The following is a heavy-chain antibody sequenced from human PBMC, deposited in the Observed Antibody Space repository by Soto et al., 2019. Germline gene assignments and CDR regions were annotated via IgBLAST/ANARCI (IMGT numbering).Heavy chain of an antibody. CDR1: GGSISSGDYY. J-gene: IGHJ3*02. CDR3: ARDEYYYDSSGYYYPSHAFDI. Sequence: QVQLQESGPGLVKPSQTLSLTCTVSGGSISSGDYYWSWIRQPPGKGLEWIGYIYYSGSTYYNPSLKSRVNISVDTSKNQFSLKLSSVTAADTAVYYCARDEYYYDSSGYYYPSHAFDIWGQGTMVTVSS. D-gene: IGHD3-22*01. CDR2: IYYSGST. V-gene: IGHV4-30-4*01.